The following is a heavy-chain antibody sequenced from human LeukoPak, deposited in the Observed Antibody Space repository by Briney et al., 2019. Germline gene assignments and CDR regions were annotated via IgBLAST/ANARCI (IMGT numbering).Heavy chain of an antibody. D-gene: IGHD3-22*01. CDR1: GYTFTSYG. Sequence: ASVKVSCKASGYTFTSYGISWVRQAPGQGLEWMGWISAYNGNTNYAQKLQGRVTMTRDTSTSTVYMELNSLRSEDTALYYCARDHPPYYFPDNSGSFGWGPTKVLGYWGQGTLVTVSS. V-gene: IGHV1-18*01. CDR2: ISAYNGNT. J-gene: IGHJ4*02. CDR3: ARDHPPYYFPDNSGSFGWGPTKVLGY.